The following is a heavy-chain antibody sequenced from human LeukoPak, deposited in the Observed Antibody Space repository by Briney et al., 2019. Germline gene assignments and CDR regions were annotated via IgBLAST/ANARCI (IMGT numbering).Heavy chain of an antibody. CDR3: ARDPPFNYDSSGYYLKISYYYYYYGMDV. V-gene: IGHV1-69*05. J-gene: IGHJ6*02. CDR1: GGTFSSYA. D-gene: IGHD3-22*01. Sequence: SVKVSCKASGGTFSSYAISWVRQAPGQGLEWMGGIIPIFGTANYAQKLQGRVTMTTDTSTSTAYMELRSLRSDDTAVYYCARDPPFNYDSSGYYLKISYYYYYYGMDVWGQGTTVTVSS. CDR2: IIPIFGTA.